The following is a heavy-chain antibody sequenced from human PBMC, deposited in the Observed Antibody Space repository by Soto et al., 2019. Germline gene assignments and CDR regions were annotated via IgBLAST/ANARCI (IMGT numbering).Heavy chain of an antibody. CDR1: GFTFSSYA. J-gene: IGHJ2*01. V-gene: IGHV3-23*01. CDR3: AKNPYLPQLERRVDLGYWYFDL. CDR2: ISGSGGST. D-gene: IGHD1-1*01. Sequence: GGSLRLSCAASGFTFSSYAMIWVRQAPGKGLEWVSAISGSGGSTYYADSVKGRFTMSRDNSKNTLYLQMNSLRAEDTAVYYCAKNPYLPQLERRVDLGYWYFDLWGRGTLVTVSS.